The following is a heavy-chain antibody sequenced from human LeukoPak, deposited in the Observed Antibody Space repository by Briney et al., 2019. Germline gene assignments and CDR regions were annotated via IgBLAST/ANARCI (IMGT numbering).Heavy chain of an antibody. J-gene: IGHJ4*02. Sequence: TGGSLRLSCAASGFTFTNAWMNWVRQAPGKGLEWVGRIKSKADGETIDYAAPAKGRFTFSRDDSKNMLYLQMNSLKSEDTAVYYCSTLTSRGLSDSWGQGTLVTVSS. CDR1: GFTFTNAW. D-gene: IGHD1-20*01. V-gene: IGHV3-15*07. CDR2: IKSKADGETI. CDR3: STLTSRGLSDS.